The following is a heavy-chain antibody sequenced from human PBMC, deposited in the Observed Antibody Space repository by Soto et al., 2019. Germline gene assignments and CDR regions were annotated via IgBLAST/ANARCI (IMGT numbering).Heavy chain of an antibody. CDR3: AKEKELETSTLDY. CDR1: GFTFSSYG. Sequence: GGSLRLSCAASGFTFSSYGMHWVRQAPGKGLEWVAVISYDGSNKYYADSVKGRFTISRDNSKNTLYLQMNSLRAEDTAVYYCAKEKELETSTLDYWGQGTLVTVSS. D-gene: IGHD1-1*01. CDR2: ISYDGSNK. J-gene: IGHJ4*02. V-gene: IGHV3-30*18.